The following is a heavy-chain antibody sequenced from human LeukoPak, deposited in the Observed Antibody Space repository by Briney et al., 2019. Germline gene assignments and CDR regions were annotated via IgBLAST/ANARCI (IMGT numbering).Heavy chain of an antibody. D-gene: IGHD5-12*01. J-gene: IGHJ4*02. V-gene: IGHV1-8*01. Sequence: ASVKVSCKASGYTFTSYGINWVRQATGQGLEWMGWMNPNSGNTGYAQKFQGRVTMTRNTSISTAYMELSSLRSEDTAVYYCARMPLSGYDRSSEFDYWGQGTLVTVSS. CDR1: GYTFTSYG. CDR3: ARMPLSGYDRSSEFDY. CDR2: MNPNSGNT.